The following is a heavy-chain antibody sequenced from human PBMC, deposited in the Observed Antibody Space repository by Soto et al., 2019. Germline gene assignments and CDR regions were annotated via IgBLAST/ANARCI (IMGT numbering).Heavy chain of an antibody. CDR2: MHHTGST. D-gene: IGHD5-12*01. CDR3: ARRTSGYGFDY. J-gene: IGHJ4*02. V-gene: IGHV4-59*08. CDR1: GGSITSYY. Sequence: PSETLSLTCAVSGGSITSYYWSWIRQPPGKGLEWIGYMHHTGSTKYNPSLKSRVTTSVDTSKNQFSLKVSSVTAADTAVYYCARRTSGYGFDYWGQGTLVIVSS.